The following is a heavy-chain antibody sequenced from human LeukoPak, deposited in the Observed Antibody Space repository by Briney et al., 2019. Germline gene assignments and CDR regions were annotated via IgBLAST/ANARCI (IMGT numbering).Heavy chain of an antibody. D-gene: IGHD6-13*01. CDR1: GGSISSSSYY. J-gene: IGHJ4*02. V-gene: IGHV4-39*01. Sequence: SGTLSLTCTVSGGSISSSSYYWGWIRQPPGKGLEWIGSIYYSGSTYYNPSLKSRVTISVDTSKNQFSLKLSSVTAADTAVYYCAGQKGQQLVDYWGQGTLVTVSS. CDR3: AGQKGQQLVDY. CDR2: IYYSGST.